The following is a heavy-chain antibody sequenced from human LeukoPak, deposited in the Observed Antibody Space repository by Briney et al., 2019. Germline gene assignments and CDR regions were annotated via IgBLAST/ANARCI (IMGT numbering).Heavy chain of an antibody. Sequence: PSETLSLTCAVYGGSFSGYYWSWIRQPPGKGLEWIGEINHSGSTNYNPSLKSRVTISVDTSKNQFSPKLSSVTAADTAVYYCARGPKLLWFRPFDYWGQGTLVTVSS. CDR2: INHSGST. CDR3: ARGPKLLWFRPFDY. J-gene: IGHJ4*02. D-gene: IGHD3-10*01. CDR1: GGSFSGYY. V-gene: IGHV4-34*01.